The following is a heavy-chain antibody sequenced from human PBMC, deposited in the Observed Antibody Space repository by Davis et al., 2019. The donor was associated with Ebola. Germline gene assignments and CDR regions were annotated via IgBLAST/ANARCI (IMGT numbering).Heavy chain of an antibody. J-gene: IGHJ4*02. CDR3: ALSSTWYNGMDY. V-gene: IGHV3-74*01. D-gene: IGHD6-13*01. CDR2: IKSDGSYT. Sequence: HTGGSLRLSCAASGFTFTSYWMHWVRQAPGKGLVWVSRIKSDGSYTSYADSVKGRFTISRDNAKNTLYLQMNSLRADDTAVYYCALSSTWYNGMDYWGQGALVTVSS. CDR1: GFTFTSYW.